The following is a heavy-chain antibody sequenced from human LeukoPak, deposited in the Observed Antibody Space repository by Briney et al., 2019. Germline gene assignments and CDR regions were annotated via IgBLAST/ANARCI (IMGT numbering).Heavy chain of an antibody. Sequence: GGSLRLSCAASGFSINNYWMNWVRQAPGKGLEWVASIKKEGSERYYVDSVEGRFTISRDNTKNSLYLQMNTLRAEDTAVYYCARDLAGPPQEAFDIWGQGTMVTVSS. CDR3: ARDLAGPPQEAFDI. J-gene: IGHJ3*02. V-gene: IGHV3-7*01. CDR2: IKKEGSER. CDR1: GFSINNYW.